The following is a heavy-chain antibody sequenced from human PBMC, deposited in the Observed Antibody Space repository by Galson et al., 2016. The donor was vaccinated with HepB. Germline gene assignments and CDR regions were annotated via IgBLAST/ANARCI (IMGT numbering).Heavy chain of an antibody. CDR3: AREGAVAGSSFDY. CDR1: GDSVSTNSAA. V-gene: IGHV6-1*01. J-gene: IGHJ4*02. CDR2: TYYRSKWYY. Sequence: CAISGDSVSTNSAAWNWIRQSPSRGLEWLGRTYYRSKWYYDYAVSVKSRISVNPDTSKNQFSLHLNSVTPEDTAVYYCAREGAVAGSSFDYWGQGTLVTVSS. D-gene: IGHD6-19*01.